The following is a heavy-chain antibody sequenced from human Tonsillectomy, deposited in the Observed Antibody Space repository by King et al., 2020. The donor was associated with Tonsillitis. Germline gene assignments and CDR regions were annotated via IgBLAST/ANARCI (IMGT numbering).Heavy chain of an antibody. J-gene: IGHJ4*02. CDR2: IYYSGNT. CDR3: ARLPSSDDNY. V-gene: IGHV4-59*08. D-gene: IGHD3-22*01. Sequence: QLQESGPGLVKPSETLSLTCTVSGGSISSYYWSWIRQPPGKGLEWIGYIYYSGNTNYNPSLKSRLTISVDTSKNQFSLTLRSVTAADTAVYYCARLPSSDDNYWGQGTLVTVSS. CDR1: GGSISSYY.